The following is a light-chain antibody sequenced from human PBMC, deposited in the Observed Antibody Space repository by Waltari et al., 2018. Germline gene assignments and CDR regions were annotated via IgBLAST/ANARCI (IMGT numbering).Light chain of an antibody. CDR1: SSDIGTYNF. Sequence: QSALTQPASVSGSPGQSITISCTGTSSDIGTYNFVSWYQKHPGKAPKVMISEVSKRPSGISKRCSGSKSGSAASLTISGLQAEDEAEYYCCSYASSGAYVFGTGTKVTVL. J-gene: IGLJ1*01. V-gene: IGLV2-23*02. CDR3: CSYASSGAYV. CDR2: EVS.